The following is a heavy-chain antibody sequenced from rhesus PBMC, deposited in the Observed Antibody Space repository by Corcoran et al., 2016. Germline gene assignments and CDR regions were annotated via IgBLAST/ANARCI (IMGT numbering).Heavy chain of an antibody. CDR2: RYWDDSK. V-gene: IGHV2-95*01. CDR1: GFSISTAGTA. Sequence: QVTLKESGPALVKPTQTLTLTCTFSGFSISTAGTAVGWIRQPPGKALEWLASRYWDDSKDYRTSRKNSLTISQDTSRYQVVLTMTKMDPVDTATYYCAHYWGRPSPRFDVWGAGILVTVSS. CDR3: AHYWGRPSPRFDV. D-gene: IGHD3-34*01. J-gene: IGHJ5-1*01.